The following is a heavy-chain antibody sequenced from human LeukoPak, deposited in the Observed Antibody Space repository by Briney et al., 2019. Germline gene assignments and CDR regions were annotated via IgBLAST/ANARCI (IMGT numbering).Heavy chain of an antibody. CDR1: GGSFSGYY. CDR2: INHSGST. D-gene: IGHD3-10*01. J-gene: IGHJ4*02. Sequence: SETLSLTCAVYGGSFSGYYWSWIREPPGKGLEWIWEINHSGSTNYNPSIKSRVTISVDTSKNQFSLKLSSVTAADTAVYYCARGPYYYGSGSPIDYWGQGTLVTVSS. V-gene: IGHV4-34*01. CDR3: ARGPYYYGSGSPIDY.